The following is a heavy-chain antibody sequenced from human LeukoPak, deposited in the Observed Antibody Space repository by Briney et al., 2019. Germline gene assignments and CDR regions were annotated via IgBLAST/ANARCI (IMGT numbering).Heavy chain of an antibody. Sequence: ASVKVSCKVSGYTLTELSMHWVRQAPGKGLEWMGGFDPEDGETIYAQKFQGRVTMTEDTSTDTAHMELSSLRSEDTAVYYCARDGYNSPVFEYWGQGTLVTVSS. CDR3: ARDGYNSPVFEY. D-gene: IGHD5-24*01. CDR1: GYTLTELS. J-gene: IGHJ4*02. CDR2: FDPEDGET. V-gene: IGHV1-24*01.